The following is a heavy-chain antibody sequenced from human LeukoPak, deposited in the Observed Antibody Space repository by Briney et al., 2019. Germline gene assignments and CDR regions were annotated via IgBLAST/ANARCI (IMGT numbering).Heavy chain of an antibody. CDR2: INQDGSEK. Sequence: GGSLRLSCAASGFTFTSHWMTWGRQPPGKGLEWVANINQDGSEKYYVDSMEGRFTISRDNAKNSLYLQMNSLRAEDTAVYYCAIESRGEPLGKGWGQGTLVTVSS. CDR1: GFTFTSHW. D-gene: IGHD1-14*01. J-gene: IGHJ4*02. CDR3: AIESRGEPLGKG. V-gene: IGHV3-7*01.